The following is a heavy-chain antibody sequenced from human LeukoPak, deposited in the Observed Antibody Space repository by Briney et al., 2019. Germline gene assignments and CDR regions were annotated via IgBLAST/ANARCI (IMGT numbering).Heavy chain of an antibody. CDR1: GFTFSSYW. D-gene: IGHD3-10*01. Sequence: GGSLRLSCAASGFTFSSYWMHWVRQVPGKGLVWVSRIKSDGSSTSYADLVKGRFTMSRDNAKNTLYLQMNSLRAEDTAVYYCARVSRTDYYGDYWGQGTLVTVSS. CDR3: ARVSRTDYYGDY. V-gene: IGHV3-74*01. CDR2: IKSDGSST. J-gene: IGHJ4*02.